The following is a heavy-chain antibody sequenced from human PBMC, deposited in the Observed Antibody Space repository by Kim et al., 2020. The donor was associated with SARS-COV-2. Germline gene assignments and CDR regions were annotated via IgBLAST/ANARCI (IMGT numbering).Heavy chain of an antibody. CDR3: ARGKDIVVVPASPGFDP. Sequence: VKCRFTSSRDNAKNSLYLQMNSLRAEDTAVYYCARGKDIVVVPASPGFDPWGQGTLVTVSS. V-gene: IGHV3-11*06. J-gene: IGHJ5*02. D-gene: IGHD2-2*01.